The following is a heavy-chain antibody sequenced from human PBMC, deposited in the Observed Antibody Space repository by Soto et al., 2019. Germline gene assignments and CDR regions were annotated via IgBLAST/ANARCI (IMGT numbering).Heavy chain of an antibody. V-gene: IGHV3-30*18. J-gene: IGHJ6*02. Sequence: PGGSLRLSCTASGFTFRSFGIHWVRQAPGKGLEWVAVISYDGNNKYYADSVKGRFTISRDNSKNTLYLQMNSLRAEDTAVYYCANGMSGTYLTIIYYYYALDVWGQGTTVTVSS. CDR1: GFTFRSFG. CDR3: ANGMSGTYLTIIYYYYALDV. D-gene: IGHD1-26*01. CDR2: ISYDGNNK.